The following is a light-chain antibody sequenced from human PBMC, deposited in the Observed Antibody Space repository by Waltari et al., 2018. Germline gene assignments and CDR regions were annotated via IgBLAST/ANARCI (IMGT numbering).Light chain of an antibody. V-gene: IGLV2-23*01. Sequence: QSALTQPASVSGSPGQSITIPCTGTSSDVGSSNRVSWYQQHPGKGPKSLLYEGTQRRSGVTDGFSGSKAGNKASLTLSGLQPEDEADYYCCAHAGGGTHYAFGTGTKVTVL. CDR2: EGT. J-gene: IGLJ1*01. CDR3: CAHAGGGTHYA. CDR1: SSDVGSSNR.